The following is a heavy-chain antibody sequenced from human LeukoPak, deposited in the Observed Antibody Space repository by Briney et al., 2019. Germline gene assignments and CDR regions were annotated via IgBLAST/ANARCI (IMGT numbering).Heavy chain of an antibody. CDR1: GFTFSFYS. V-gene: IGHV3-21*01. CDR3: ARDSTRYCSGGSCYDFDY. CDR2: ISSSDGYI. Sequence: GGSLRLSCAASGFTFSFYSMNWVRQAPGKGLEWVSSISSSDGYIYYADSVKGRFTISRDNAKNSLYLQMNSLRAEDTAVYYCARDSTRYCSGGSCYDFDYWGQGTLVTVSS. D-gene: IGHD2-15*01. J-gene: IGHJ4*02.